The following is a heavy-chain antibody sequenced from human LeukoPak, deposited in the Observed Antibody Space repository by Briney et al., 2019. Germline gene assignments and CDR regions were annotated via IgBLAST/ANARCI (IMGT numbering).Heavy chain of an antibody. CDR1: GVTVSNNY. CDR3: ARGYSYGQYFDY. Sequence: PGGSLILSRAASGVTVSNNYMSWVRQAPGKGLEWVSVIYSGGSTYYADSVKGRFTISRDNSKNTLYLQMNSLRAEDTAVYYCARGYSYGQYFDYWGQGTLVTVSS. CDR2: IYSGGST. J-gene: IGHJ4*02. V-gene: IGHV3-53*01. D-gene: IGHD5-18*01.